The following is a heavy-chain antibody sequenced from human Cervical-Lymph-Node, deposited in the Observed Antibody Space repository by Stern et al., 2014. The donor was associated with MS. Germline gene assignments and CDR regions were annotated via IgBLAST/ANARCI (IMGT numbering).Heavy chain of an antibody. Sequence: VQLVESGAELTKPGASVKVSFKASGGTFSKFPSSWVRQAPGPGLAWMGRIFPVFGTATYAQEFRGRVTMAADVSTSTLYMELSSLRSDDTAVYYCALSSETSDRWYSLGYDLWGQGTLVTVSS. V-gene: IGHV1-69*18. CDR2: IFPVFGTA. D-gene: IGHD6-13*01. CDR3: ALSSETSDRWYSLGYDL. J-gene: IGHJ5*02. CDR1: GGTFSKFP.